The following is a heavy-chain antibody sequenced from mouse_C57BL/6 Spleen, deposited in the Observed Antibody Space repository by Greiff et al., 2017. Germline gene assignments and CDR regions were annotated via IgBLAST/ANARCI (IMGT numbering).Heavy chain of an antibody. CDR1: GYTFTSYG. CDR3: ARKGLCYGSSYVGAMDY. CDR2: IYIGNGYT. V-gene: IGHV1-58*01. D-gene: IGHD1-1*01. J-gene: IGHJ4*01. Sequence: DVKLQESGAELVRPGSSVKMSCKTSGYTFTSYGINWVKQRPGQGLEWIGYIYIGNGYTEYNEKFKGKATLTSDTSSSTAYMQLSSLTSEDSAIYFCARKGLCYGSSYVGAMDYWGQGTSVTVSS.